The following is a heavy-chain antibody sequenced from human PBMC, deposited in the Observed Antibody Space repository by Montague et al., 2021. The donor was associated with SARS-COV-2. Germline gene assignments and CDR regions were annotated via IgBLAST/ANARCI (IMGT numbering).Heavy chain of an antibody. CDR2: IYYSGST. Sequence: SETLSLTCTVSGGSISSYYWSWIRQPPGKGLEWIGYIYYSGSTNYNPSLKSRVTISVDTSKNQFSLKLSSVTAADTAVYYCAREVSGSGYYNYGMDVWGQGTTVTVSS. CDR1: GGSISSYY. J-gene: IGHJ6*02. CDR3: AREVSGSGYYNYGMDV. V-gene: IGHV4-59*01. D-gene: IGHD3-10*01.